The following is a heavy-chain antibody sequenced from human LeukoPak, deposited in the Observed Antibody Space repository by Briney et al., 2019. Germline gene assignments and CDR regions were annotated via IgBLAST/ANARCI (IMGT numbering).Heavy chain of an antibody. CDR3: AKKGPRIVGATVY. V-gene: IGHV3-23*01. CDR1: GFTFSSYA. J-gene: IGHJ4*02. Sequence: GGSLRLSCAASGFTFSSYAMSWVRQAPGKGLEWVSAISGSGGSTYYADSVKGRFTNSRDNSKNTLCLQMNSLRAEDTAVYYCAKKGPRIVGATVYWGQGTLVTVSS. CDR2: ISGSGGST. D-gene: IGHD1-26*01.